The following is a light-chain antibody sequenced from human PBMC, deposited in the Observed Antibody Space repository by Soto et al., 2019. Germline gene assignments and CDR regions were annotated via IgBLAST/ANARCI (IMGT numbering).Light chain of an antibody. J-gene: IGKJ1*01. CDR3: QQYNNWPL. CDR2: GAS. Sequence: EIVMTQSPATLSVSPGERATLSCRASQSVSSNLAWYQQTPGQAPRLLIYGASTRATGIPARFSGSGSGTEFTLTISSLQSEDFAVYYCQQYNNWPLFGQGTKGDIK. V-gene: IGKV3-15*01. CDR1: QSVSSN.